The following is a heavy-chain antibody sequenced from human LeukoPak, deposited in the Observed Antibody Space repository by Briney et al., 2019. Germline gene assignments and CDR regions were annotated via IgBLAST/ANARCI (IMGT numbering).Heavy chain of an antibody. CDR1: GESVSEYC. J-gene: IGHJ4*02. CDR3: AREDYYFDY. CDR2: INHNRGT. D-gene: IGHD2-15*01. Sequence: KASETLSLTCSVYGESVSEYCWSWIRQPPGKGLEWIGEINHNRGTTYNPSLTSRVTILLDASKNQFSLSLSSVTAADTAVYYCAREDYYFDYWGQGTLVTVSS. V-gene: IGHV4-34*01.